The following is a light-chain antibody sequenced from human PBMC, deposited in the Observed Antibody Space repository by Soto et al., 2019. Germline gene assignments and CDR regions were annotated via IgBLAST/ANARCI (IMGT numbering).Light chain of an antibody. CDR2: DVG. Sequence: HSALTQPASVSGSPGQSITISCTGTSSDVGGYNYVSWYQHHPGKAPKLMIYDVGNRPSGVSNRFSGSKSGNTASLTISGLQAEDEADYYCSSYTSSSTVVFGGGTKLTVL. J-gene: IGLJ2*01. CDR1: SSDVGGYNY. CDR3: SSYTSSSTVV. V-gene: IGLV2-14*03.